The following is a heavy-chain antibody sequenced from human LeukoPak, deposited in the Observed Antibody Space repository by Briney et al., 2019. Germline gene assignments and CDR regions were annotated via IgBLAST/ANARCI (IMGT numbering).Heavy chain of an antibody. D-gene: IGHD6-19*01. J-gene: IGHJ1*01. CDR3: ARLGVAVAGTKYFQH. CDR1: GYSFTSYW. CDR2: IYPGDSDT. V-gene: IGHV5-51*01. Sequence: GESLKISCKGSGYSFTSYWIGWVRQMPGKGPEWMGIIYPGDSDTRYSPSFQGQVTISADKSISTAYLQWSSLKASDTAMYYCARLGVAVAGTKYFQHWGQGTLVTVSS.